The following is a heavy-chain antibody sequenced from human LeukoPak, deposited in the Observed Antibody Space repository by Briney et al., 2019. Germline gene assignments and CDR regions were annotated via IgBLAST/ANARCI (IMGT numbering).Heavy chain of an antibody. Sequence: SSETLSLTCTVSGGSISSYYWSWIRQPPGKGLEWIGYIYYSGSTNYNPSLKSRVTISVDTSKNQFSLKLSSVTAADTAVYYCARGSSSWPEKNWFDPWGQGTLVTVSS. CDR3: ARGSSSWPEKNWFDP. V-gene: IGHV4-59*01. CDR2: IYYSGST. CDR1: GGSISSYY. D-gene: IGHD6-13*01. J-gene: IGHJ5*02.